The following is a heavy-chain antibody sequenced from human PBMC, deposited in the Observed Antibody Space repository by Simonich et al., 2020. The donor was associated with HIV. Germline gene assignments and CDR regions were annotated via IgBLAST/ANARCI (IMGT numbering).Heavy chain of an antibody. V-gene: IGHV4-34*01. CDR1: GGSLSGYY. CDR2: INHSGNT. D-gene: IGHD6-13*01. CDR3: ARLTAGGLGEYFQH. Sequence: QVQLQQWGAGLLKPSETLSLTCAVYGGSLSGYYWSWFRQPPGKGLEWIGEINHSGNTNYNPSLKSRVTISVDTSKNQFSLKLSSVTAADTAVYYCARLTAGGLGEYFQHWGQGTLVTVSS. J-gene: IGHJ1*01.